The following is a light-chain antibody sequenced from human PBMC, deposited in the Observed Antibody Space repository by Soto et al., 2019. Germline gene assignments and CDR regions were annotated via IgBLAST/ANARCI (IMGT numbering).Light chain of an antibody. CDR2: DAS. CDR1: QSVSSY. Sequence: EIVLTQSPATLSLSPGERATLSCRASQSVSSYLAWYQQKPGQAPRLLIYDASNRATGIPARFSGSGSGTDFTLTISSLEPEDSAVYFCQQYTGPPTTFGQGTRLANK. J-gene: IGKJ5*01. V-gene: IGKV3-11*01. CDR3: QQYTGPPTT.